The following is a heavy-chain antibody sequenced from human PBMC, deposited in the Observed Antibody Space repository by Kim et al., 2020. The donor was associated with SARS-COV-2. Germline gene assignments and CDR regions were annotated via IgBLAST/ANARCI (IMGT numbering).Heavy chain of an antibody. Sequence: SVKVSCKASGGTFSSYAISWVRQAPGQGLEWMGGIIPIFGTANYAQKFQGRVTITADKSTSTAYMELSSLRSEDTAVYYCARDRSPRYSSSRYSYYYGMDVWGQGTTVTVSS. V-gene: IGHV1-69*06. CDR3: ARDRSPRYSSSRYSYYYGMDV. CDR2: IIPIFGTA. J-gene: IGHJ6*02. D-gene: IGHD6-13*01. CDR1: GGTFSSYA.